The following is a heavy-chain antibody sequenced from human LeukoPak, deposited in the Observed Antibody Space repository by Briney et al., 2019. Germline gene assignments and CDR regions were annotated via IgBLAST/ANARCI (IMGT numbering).Heavy chain of an antibody. CDR3: ARTGEEAFDI. Sequence: SETLSLTCTVSGGSISSYYWSWIRQPPGKGLGWIGYIYYSGSTNYNPSLKSRVTISVDTSKNQFSLKLSSVTAADTAVYYCARTGEEAFDIWGQGTMVTVSS. CDR2: IYYSGST. CDR1: GGSISSYY. D-gene: IGHD7-27*01. V-gene: IGHV4-59*01. J-gene: IGHJ3*02.